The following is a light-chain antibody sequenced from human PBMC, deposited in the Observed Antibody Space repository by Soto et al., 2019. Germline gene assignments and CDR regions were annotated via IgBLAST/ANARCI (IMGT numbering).Light chain of an antibody. V-gene: IGKV3-20*01. J-gene: IGKJ1*01. CDR3: QQYDSSPLT. Sequence: EIVLTQSPGTLSLSPGERATLSCRASQSVNSKYLAWYQQKPGQAPRLLFSGASSRATGIPDRFSGSGSGTVFTLTISRLEPEDFAIYYCQQYDSSPLTFGQGTKVDI. CDR2: GAS. CDR1: QSVNSKY.